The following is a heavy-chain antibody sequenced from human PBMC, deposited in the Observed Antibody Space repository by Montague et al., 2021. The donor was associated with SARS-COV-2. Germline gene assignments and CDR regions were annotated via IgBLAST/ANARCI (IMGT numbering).Heavy chain of an antibody. CDR2: IYYSGTT. D-gene: IGHD3-10*01. Sequence: TLSLTCTVSGGSISSGDYYWSWIRHHPGKGLEWIGYIYYSGTTYYNPSLKSRVTISVDTSKNQFSLKLSSVTAADTALYYCARDAYYYSSGGYPHYFDYWGQGALVTVSS. V-gene: IGHV4-31*03. CDR1: GGSISSGDYY. J-gene: IGHJ4*02. CDR3: ARDAYYYSSGGYPHYFDY.